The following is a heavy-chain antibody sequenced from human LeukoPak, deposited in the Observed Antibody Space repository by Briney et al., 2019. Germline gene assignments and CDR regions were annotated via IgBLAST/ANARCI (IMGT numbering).Heavy chain of an antibody. J-gene: IGHJ6*02. D-gene: IGHD3-10*01. CDR3: ARVNTMVRGVGGPYYYYGMDV. CDR2: ISSSSSYI. Sequence: PGGSLRLSCAASGFTFSSYSMNWVRQAPGKGLEWVSSISSSSSYIYYADSVKGRFTISRDNAKNSLYLQMNSLRAEDTAVYYCARVNTMVRGVGGPYYYYGMDVWGQGTTVTVSS. V-gene: IGHV3-21*01. CDR1: GFTFSSYS.